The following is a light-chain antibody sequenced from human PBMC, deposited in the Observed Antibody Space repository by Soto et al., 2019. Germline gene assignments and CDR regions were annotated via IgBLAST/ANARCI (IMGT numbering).Light chain of an antibody. CDR3: QSYHSRNVV. J-gene: IGLJ3*02. Sequence: NFMLTQPHSVSESPGKTVTISCTRSSGSIASNYVQWYQQRPGSAPNTVIYEDNQRPSGAPDRFSGSIDSSSNSASLTISSLKTEDEADYYCQSYHSRNVVFGGGTKLTVL. CDR2: EDN. V-gene: IGLV6-57*04. CDR1: SGSIASNY.